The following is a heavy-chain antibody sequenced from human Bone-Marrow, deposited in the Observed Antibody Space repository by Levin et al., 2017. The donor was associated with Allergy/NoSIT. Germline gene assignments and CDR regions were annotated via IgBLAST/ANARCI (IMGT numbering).Heavy chain of an antibody. CDR3: ARDVDVRGVTIRTYCYYGLDE. D-gene: IGHD3-10*01. CDR2: INQDGSDK. V-gene: IGHV3-7*01. Sequence: GESLKISCVASGFTFSKYWMSWVRQAPGKGLEWVANINQDGSDKNYVDSVKGRFTISRDNAKNSLSLQMNNLRAEDTALYFCARDVDVRGVTIRTYCYYGLDERGEGTTVTVSS. J-gene: IGHJ6*01. CDR1: GFTFSKYW.